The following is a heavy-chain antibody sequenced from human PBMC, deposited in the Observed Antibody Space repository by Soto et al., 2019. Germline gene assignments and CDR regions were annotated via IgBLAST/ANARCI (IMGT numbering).Heavy chain of an antibody. V-gene: IGHV1-2*02. Sequence: ASVKVSCKDSGYMFTGYNMHWVRQAPGQGLEWMGWINPNSGGTNYAQKFQGRVTMTRDMSSSTAYMELSRLRSDDTAVYYCAREVTMVRGARVYGMDVRGKGTTVTVSS. J-gene: IGHJ6*04. CDR1: GYMFTGYN. CDR3: AREVTMVRGARVYGMDV. CDR2: INPNSGGT. D-gene: IGHD3-10*01.